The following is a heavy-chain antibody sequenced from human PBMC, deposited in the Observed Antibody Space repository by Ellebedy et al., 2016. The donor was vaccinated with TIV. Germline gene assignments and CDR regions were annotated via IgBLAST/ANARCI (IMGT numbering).Heavy chain of an antibody. CDR1: GFTFSSSW. Sequence: GESLKISCAASGFTFSSSWVHWVRQVPGKGLVWVARINGDGSNIGYADSVKGRFTISRDNAKNSLYLQMNSLRADDTALYYCASAARGSGAYESFWGQGTLVTVSS. CDR3: ASAARGSGAYESF. CDR2: INGDGSNI. D-gene: IGHD5-12*01. J-gene: IGHJ4*02. V-gene: IGHV3-74*01.